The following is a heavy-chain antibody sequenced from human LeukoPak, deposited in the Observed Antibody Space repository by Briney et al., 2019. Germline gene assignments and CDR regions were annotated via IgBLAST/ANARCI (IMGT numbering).Heavy chain of an antibody. J-gene: IGHJ4*02. CDR2: VYNSGST. CDR1: GGSISSYY. CDR3: ARDQGVVGAYLDY. Sequence: PSETLSLTCTVSGGSISSYYWSWIRQPPGKGLEWIGYVYNSGSTNYNPSLKSRVTISVDTSKNQFSLNLNSVTAADTAVYYCARDQGVVGAYLDYWGQGTLVTVSS. D-gene: IGHD1-26*01. V-gene: IGHV4-59*01.